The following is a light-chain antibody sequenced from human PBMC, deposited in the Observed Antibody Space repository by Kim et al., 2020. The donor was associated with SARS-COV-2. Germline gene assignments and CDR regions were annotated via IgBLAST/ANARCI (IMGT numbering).Light chain of an antibody. CDR3: QQHNNWHGA. CDR2: DAS. V-gene: IGKV3-11*01. Sequence: EVVLTQSPATLSLSPGERATLSCRASLNINTYLAWYQQRPGQAPRLLLYDASNRATGIPARFSGSGSGTDFTLTISGLEPEDFAVYYCQQHNNWHGAFGQGTKVDIK. CDR1: LNINTY. J-gene: IGKJ1*01.